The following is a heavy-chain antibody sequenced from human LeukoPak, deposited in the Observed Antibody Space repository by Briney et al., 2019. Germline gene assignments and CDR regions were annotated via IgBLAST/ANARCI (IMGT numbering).Heavy chain of an antibody. J-gene: IGHJ4*02. CDR3: ARVHSGHSWGAYFDY. V-gene: IGHV1-46*01. Sequence: ASVKVSCKASGYTFTSYYMHWVRQAPGQGLEWMGIINPSGGSTSYAQKFQGRVTMTRDMSTSTVYMELSSLRSEDTAVYYCARVHSGHSWGAYFDYWGQGSLVTVSS. CDR2: INPSGGST. CDR1: GYTFTSYY. D-gene: IGHD1-26*01.